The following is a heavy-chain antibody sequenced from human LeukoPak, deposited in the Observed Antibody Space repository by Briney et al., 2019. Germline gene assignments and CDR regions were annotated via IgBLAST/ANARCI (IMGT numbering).Heavy chain of an antibody. CDR1: GYTLTELS. CDR3: ATDTTGLGYCMGGSCLVAFDI. D-gene: IGHD2-15*01. Sequence: ASVKVSCKVSGYTLTELSVNWGRQAPGTGLRWMGGFDPEVGETIYAQKFQDRVTVTEDTSTDTAYMELSSLRSEDTAVYYCATDTTGLGYCMGGSCLVAFDIWGQGTMVTVSS. V-gene: IGHV1-24*01. J-gene: IGHJ3*02. CDR2: FDPEVGET.